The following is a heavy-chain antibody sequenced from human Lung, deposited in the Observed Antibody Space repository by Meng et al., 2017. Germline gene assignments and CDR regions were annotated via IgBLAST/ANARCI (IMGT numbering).Heavy chain of an antibody. D-gene: IGHD6-19*01. CDR1: GYNFPDYY. CDR2: INLKSGDT. CDR3: VGDEDISVAGKIFGDY. V-gene: IGHV1-2*06. J-gene: IGHJ4*02. Sequence: ASVKVSCKPSGYNFPDYYIRWVRRAPGQGLGWMGRINLKSGDTHHAQKFQARVTTTGNTSINTAHMGLSGLRSDDPAVYYCVGDEDISVAGKIFGDYWGRGTLVTVSS.